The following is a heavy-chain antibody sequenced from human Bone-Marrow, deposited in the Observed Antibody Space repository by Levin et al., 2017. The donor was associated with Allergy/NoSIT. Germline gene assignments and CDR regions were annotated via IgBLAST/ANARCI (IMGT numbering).Heavy chain of an antibody. CDR1: GGSISGYY. Sequence: SETLSLTCTVSGGSISGYYWSWIRQSAGKGLECTGRIHSSGSTNYNPSLKSRVTMSIDTSKNQFSLTLVSVTAADTAVYFCARVGYSSSFSYFDYWGQGALVTVSS. CDR3: ARVGYSSSFSYFDY. V-gene: IGHV4-4*07. J-gene: IGHJ4*02. D-gene: IGHD6-13*01. CDR2: IHSSGST.